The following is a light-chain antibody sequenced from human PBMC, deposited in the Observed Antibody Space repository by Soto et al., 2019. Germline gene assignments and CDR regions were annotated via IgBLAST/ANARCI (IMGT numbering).Light chain of an antibody. CDR1: QSINSRY. J-gene: IGKJ3*01. CDR3: QQFGSSPGFT. Sequence: EIVLTQSPGTLSLSPGERATLSCRASQSINSRYLAWYQQKPGQAPRLLIYGASSRATGIPDRFSGSGSGTDFTLTISRLEPENFAVYYCQQFGSSPGFTFRRGTIVDIK. V-gene: IGKV3-20*01. CDR2: GAS.